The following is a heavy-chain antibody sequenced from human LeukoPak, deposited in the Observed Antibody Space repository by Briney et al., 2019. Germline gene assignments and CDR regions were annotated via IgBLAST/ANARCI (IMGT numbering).Heavy chain of an antibody. D-gene: IGHD3-10*01. V-gene: IGHV4-39*01. Sequence: SETLSLTCTVSGGSISSGGYYWSWIRQPPGKGLEWIGEINHSGSTNYNPSLKSRVTISVDTSKNQFSLKLSSVTAADTAVYYCARQEWELYYFDYWGQGTLVTVSS. CDR3: ARQEWELYYFDY. CDR1: GGSISSGGYY. J-gene: IGHJ4*02. CDR2: INHSGST.